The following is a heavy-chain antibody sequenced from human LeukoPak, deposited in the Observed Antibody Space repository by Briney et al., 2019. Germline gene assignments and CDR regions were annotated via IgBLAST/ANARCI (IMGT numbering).Heavy chain of an antibody. J-gene: IGHJ6*03. V-gene: IGHV5-51*01. D-gene: IGHD3-3*01. CDR1: GYSFTSYW. CDR3: ARHGRITIFGVTKGYYMDV. Sequence: GESLKISCKGSGYSFTSYWIGWVRQMPGKGLEWMGIIYPGDSDTRYSPSFQGQVTISADKSISTAYLQWSGLKASDTAMYYCARHGRITIFGVTKGYYMDVWGKGTTVTVSS. CDR2: IYPGDSDT.